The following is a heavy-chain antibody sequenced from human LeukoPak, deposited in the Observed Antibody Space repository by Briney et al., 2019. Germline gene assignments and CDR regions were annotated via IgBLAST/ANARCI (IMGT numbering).Heavy chain of an antibody. Sequence: SETLSLTCTVSGGSISSYYWSWIRQPPGKGLEWIGYIYYSGSTNYNPSLKSRVTISVDTSKNQFSLKLSSVTAADTAVYYCARQRALYYFDYWGQGALVTVSS. CDR1: GGSISSYY. CDR3: ARQRALYYFDY. J-gene: IGHJ4*02. V-gene: IGHV4-59*01. CDR2: IYYSGST.